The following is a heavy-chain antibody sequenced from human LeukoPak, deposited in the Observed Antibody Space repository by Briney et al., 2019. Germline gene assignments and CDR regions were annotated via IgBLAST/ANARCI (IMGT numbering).Heavy chain of an antibody. D-gene: IGHD1-26*01. J-gene: IGHJ4*02. CDR2: ISSSGGSI. CDR1: GFTFSSYE. V-gene: IGHV3-48*03. CDR3: ARGSYRPDY. Sequence: GGSLRLSCAASGFTFSSYEMNWVRQAPGKGLEWVSYISSSGGSIYYADSLKGRFTISRDNAKNSLYLQMTSLRAEDTGVYYCARGSYRPDYWGQGTLGTVSS.